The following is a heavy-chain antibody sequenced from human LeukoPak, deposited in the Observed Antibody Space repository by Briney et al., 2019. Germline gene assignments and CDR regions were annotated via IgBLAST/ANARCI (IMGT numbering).Heavy chain of an antibody. J-gene: IGHJ5*02. CDR1: GASFSGYY. CDR2: INHSGST. Sequence: SEILSLTCAVYGASFSGYYWSWIRQPPGKGLEWIGEINHSGSTNYNPSLKSRVTISVDTSKNQFPLKLSSVTAADTAVYYCARVRDPNWFDPWGQGTLVTVSS. CDR3: ARVRDPNWFDP. V-gene: IGHV4-34*01.